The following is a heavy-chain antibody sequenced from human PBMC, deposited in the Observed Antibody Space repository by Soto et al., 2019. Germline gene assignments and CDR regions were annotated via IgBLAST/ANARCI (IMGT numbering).Heavy chain of an antibody. CDR2: IYYSGRT. V-gene: IGHV4-59*08. D-gene: IGHD7-27*01. CDR1: GGSISSYY. CDR3: ARHPLSGAVQYAFDI. J-gene: IGHJ3*02. Sequence: QVQLQESGPGLVKPSETLSLTCTVSGGSISSYYWSWIRQPPGKGLEWIGYIYYSGRTNYNPSLKSRVTISVDTSKNQFSLKLSSVTAADTAVYYCARHPLSGAVQYAFDIWGQGTMVTVSS.